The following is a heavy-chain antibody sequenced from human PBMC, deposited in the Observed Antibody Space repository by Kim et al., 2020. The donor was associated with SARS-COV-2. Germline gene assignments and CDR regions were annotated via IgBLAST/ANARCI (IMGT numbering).Heavy chain of an antibody. CDR3: ARDAASYGMDV. Sequence: STYYADSVKARFTISRHNSKNTLYLQMNSLRAEDTAVYYCARDAASYGMDVWGQGTTVTVSS. CDR2: ST. J-gene: IGHJ6*02. V-gene: IGHV3-53*04.